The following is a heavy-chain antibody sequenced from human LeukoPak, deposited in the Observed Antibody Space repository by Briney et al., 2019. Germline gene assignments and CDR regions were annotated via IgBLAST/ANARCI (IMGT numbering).Heavy chain of an antibody. V-gene: IGHV3-21*01. CDR1: GFTFSSHS. Sequence: GGSLRLSCAASGFTFSSHSMNWVRQAPGKGLEWVSSISSSSSYIYYADSVKGRSTISRDNAKNSLYLQMNSLRAEDTAVYYCARGFSGSSTWSHWGQGTLVTVSS. CDR2: ISSSSSYI. J-gene: IGHJ4*02. CDR3: ARGFSGSSTWSH. D-gene: IGHD1-26*01.